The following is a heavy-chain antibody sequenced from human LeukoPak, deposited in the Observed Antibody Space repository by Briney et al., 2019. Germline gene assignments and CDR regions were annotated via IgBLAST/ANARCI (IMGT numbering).Heavy chain of an antibody. J-gene: IGHJ6*02. D-gene: IGHD3-3*01. V-gene: IGHV3-48*02. CDR3: ARDQDRFLEWLLSHDYGMDV. Sequence: PGGSLRLSCAASGFTFSSYSMNWVRQAPGKGLEWVSYISSSSSTIYYADSVKGRFTISRDNAENSLYLQMNSLRDEDTAVYYCARDQDRFLEWLLSHDYGMDVWGQGTTVTVSS. CDR2: ISSSSSTI. CDR1: GFTFSSYS.